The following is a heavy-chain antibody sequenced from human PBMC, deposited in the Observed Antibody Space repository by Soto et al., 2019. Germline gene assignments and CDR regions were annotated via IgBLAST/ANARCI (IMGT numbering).Heavy chain of an antibody. CDR3: TLYYDFWSGYSADFDY. Sequence: EVQLVESGGGLVKPGGSLRLSCAASGFTFSNAWMNWVRQAPGKGLEWVGRIKSKTDGGTTDYAAPVKGRFTISRDDSKNTLYLQMNSLKTEDTAVYYCTLYYDFWSGYSADFDYWVQGTLVTVSS. V-gene: IGHV3-15*07. J-gene: IGHJ4*02. CDR1: GFTFSNAW. CDR2: IKSKTDGGTT. D-gene: IGHD3-3*01.